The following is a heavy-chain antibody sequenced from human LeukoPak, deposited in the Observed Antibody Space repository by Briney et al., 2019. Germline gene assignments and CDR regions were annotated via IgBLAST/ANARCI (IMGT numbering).Heavy chain of an antibody. J-gene: IGHJ5*02. V-gene: IGHV4-39*01. Sequence: PSETLSLTCSVSGGSIGSSSYCWGWIRQPPGKGLEWIGTICYSGSTFYNPSLKSRLTLSVDTSKNQFSLKLSSVTAADTAVYYCARTENYIPEDCFDPWGQGTLVTVSS. CDR3: ARTENYIPEDCFDP. CDR1: GGSIGSSSYC. D-gene: IGHD5-24*01. CDR2: ICYSGST.